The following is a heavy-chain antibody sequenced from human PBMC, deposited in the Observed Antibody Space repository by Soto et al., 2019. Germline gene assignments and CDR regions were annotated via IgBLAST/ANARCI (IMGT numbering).Heavy chain of an antibody. J-gene: IGHJ4*02. V-gene: IGHV3-30-3*02. CDR3: AKSRKYFDY. CDR2: ISYDGSNK. CDR1: GFTFSSYA. Sequence: QVQLVESGGGVVQPGRSLRLSCAASGFTFSSYAMHWVRQAPGKGLEWVAVISYDGSNKYYADPVKGRFTISRDNSKNTLYLQMNSLRAEDTAVYYCAKSRKYFDYWGQGTLVTVSS.